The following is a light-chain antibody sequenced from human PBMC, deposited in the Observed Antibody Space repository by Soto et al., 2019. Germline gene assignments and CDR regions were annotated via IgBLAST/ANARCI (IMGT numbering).Light chain of an antibody. J-gene: IGKJ4*01. V-gene: IGKV3-20*01. CDR3: QHFTRSLLT. CDR2: GAT. Sequence: EFVLTQSPGTLSLSPGDRATLSCRASQSINSNYLAWYQHKPGQAPRLLISGATTRATGIPDRFSGSGSGTDFTLTISGLAPEDFAGYYCQHFTRSLLTFGGGAKVEIK. CDR1: QSINSNY.